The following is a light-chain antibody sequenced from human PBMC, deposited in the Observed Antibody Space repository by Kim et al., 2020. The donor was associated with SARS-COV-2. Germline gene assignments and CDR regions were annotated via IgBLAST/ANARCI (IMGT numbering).Light chain of an antibody. CDR2: QDS. Sequence: SYELTQPPSVSVSPGQTASITCSGDKLGDKYACWYQQKPGQSPVLVIYQDSKRRSGIPERFSGSNSGNTATLTISGTQAMDEADYYCQAWDSSTSGVFGGGTQLTVL. CDR3: QAWDSSTSGV. CDR1: KLGDKY. V-gene: IGLV3-1*01. J-gene: IGLJ3*02.